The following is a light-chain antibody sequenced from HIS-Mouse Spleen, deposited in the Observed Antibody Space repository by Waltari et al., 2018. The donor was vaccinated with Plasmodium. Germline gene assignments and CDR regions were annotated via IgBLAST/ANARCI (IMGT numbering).Light chain of an antibody. Sequence: QSALTQPRSVSGSPGQSVPISCTGTSRDGGGYNYVPWYQQPPGKAPKLMIYDVSKRPSGVPDRFSGSKSGNTASLTISGLQAEDEADYYCCSYAGSYTYVFGTGTKVTVL. V-gene: IGLV2-11*01. J-gene: IGLJ1*01. CDR3: CSYAGSYTYV. CDR1: SRDGGGYNY. CDR2: DVS.